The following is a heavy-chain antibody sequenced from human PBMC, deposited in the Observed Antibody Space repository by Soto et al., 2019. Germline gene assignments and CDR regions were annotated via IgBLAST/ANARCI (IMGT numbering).Heavy chain of an antibody. CDR2: VKSKADGGAT. CDR3: TTSSHLDFCY. V-gene: IGHV3-15*07. J-gene: IGHJ4*02. D-gene: IGHD3-3*01. Sequence: EVQLVESGGGLVEPGGSLRLSCTASSFTLSGAWLTWVRQAPGKGLEWVGRVKSKADGGATAYAAPVSGRFTISRDDSKNTVFLQMNSLRPDDTGVYFCTTSSHLDFCYWGQGTLVTVSS. CDR1: SFTLSGAW.